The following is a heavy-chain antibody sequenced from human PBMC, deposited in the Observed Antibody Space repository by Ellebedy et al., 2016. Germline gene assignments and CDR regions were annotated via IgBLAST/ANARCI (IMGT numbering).Heavy chain of an antibody. Sequence: GGSLRLXXAASGFTFSSYAMSWVRQAPGKGLEWVSAISGSGGSTYYADSVKGRFTISRDNSKNTLYLQMNSLRAEDTAVYYCASPRDYCSGGSCYSLPFDYWGQGTLVTVSS. CDR1: GFTFSSYA. CDR2: ISGSGGST. V-gene: IGHV3-23*01. CDR3: ASPRDYCSGGSCYSLPFDY. J-gene: IGHJ4*02. D-gene: IGHD2-15*01.